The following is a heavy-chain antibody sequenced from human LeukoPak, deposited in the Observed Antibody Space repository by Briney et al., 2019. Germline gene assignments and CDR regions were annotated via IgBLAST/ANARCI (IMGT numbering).Heavy chain of an antibody. CDR3: ARAYYDYVWGSYRSPTFDY. CDR1: GGSFSGYY. CDR2: INHSGST. J-gene: IGHJ4*02. V-gene: IGHV4-34*01. D-gene: IGHD3-16*02. Sequence: SETLSLTCAVYGGSFSGYYWSWIRQPPGKGLEWIGEINHSGSTNYNPSLKSRVTMSVDTSKNQFSLKLSSVTAADTAVYYCARAYYDYVWGSYRSPTFDYWGQGTLVTVSS.